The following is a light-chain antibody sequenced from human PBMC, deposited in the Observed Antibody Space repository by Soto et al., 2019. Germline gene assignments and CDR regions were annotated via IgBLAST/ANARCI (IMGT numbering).Light chain of an antibody. CDR2: EDS. V-gene: IGLV2-23*01. Sequence: QSALTQPASVSGSPGQSITISCTGTSSDVGSYNLVSWYQQHPGKAPKLMIYEDSKRPSGLSNRFSGSKSGNTASLTISGLQAEDEADYYCCSYARRSTSVVFGGGTKLTVL. CDR3: CSYARRSTSVV. J-gene: IGLJ2*01. CDR1: SSDVGSYNL.